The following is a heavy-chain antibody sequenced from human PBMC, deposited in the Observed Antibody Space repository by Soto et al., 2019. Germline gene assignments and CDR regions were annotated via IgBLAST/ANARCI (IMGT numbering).Heavy chain of an antibody. J-gene: IGHJ4*02. V-gene: IGHV4-4*02. D-gene: IGHD1-26*01. CDR1: GGSISNSNW. CDR3: AHRPIVGAAI. CDR2: IYHSGST. Sequence: QVQLQESGPGLVKPSGTLSLTCGVFGGSISNSNWWTWVRQPPGKGLDWIGEIYHSGSTNYNSSLMSRVTISLDTVNNKFSLKLTSVTAADTAVYYCAHRPIVGAAIWGQGTVVTVSS.